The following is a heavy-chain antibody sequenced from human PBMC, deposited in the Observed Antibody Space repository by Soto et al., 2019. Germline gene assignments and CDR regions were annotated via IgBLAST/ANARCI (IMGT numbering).Heavy chain of an antibody. J-gene: IGHJ4*02. Sequence: PGGSLRLSCAASGFTFDDYAMHWVRQAPGKGLEWVSGISWNSGSIGYADSVKGRFTISRDNAKNSLYLQMNSLRAEDTALYYCAKPRTPGPNSSPSHLFDYWGKGALVTVSS. D-gene: IGHD6-6*01. V-gene: IGHV3-9*01. CDR2: ISWNSGSI. CDR3: AKPRTPGPNSSPSHLFDY. CDR1: GFTFDDYA.